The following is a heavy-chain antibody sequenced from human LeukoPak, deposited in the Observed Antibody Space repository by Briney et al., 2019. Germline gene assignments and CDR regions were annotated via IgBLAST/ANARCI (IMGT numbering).Heavy chain of an antibody. CDR2: INPNSGDT. CDR1: GYTFTDYY. Sequence: ASVKVSCKASGYTFTDYYIQWVRQAPGQGLEWMGWINPNSGDTNFAQKFQGRVTMTRDTSISTVYVELSRLRSDDTAVFYCARGYYDSSDFEYLQHWGQGTLVTVSS. V-gene: IGHV1-2*02. CDR3: ARGYYDSSDFEYLQH. D-gene: IGHD3-22*01. J-gene: IGHJ1*01.